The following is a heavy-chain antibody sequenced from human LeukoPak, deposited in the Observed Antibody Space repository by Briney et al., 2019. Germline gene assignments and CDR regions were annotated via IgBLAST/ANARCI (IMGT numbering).Heavy chain of an antibody. CDR3: ARDQVDAGSYFAFFDY. CDR1: RYTFTGYY. J-gene: IGHJ4*02. D-gene: IGHD1-26*01. V-gene: IGHV1-2*02. Sequence: ASVKVSCKASRYTFTGYYIHWVRQAPGHGPEWMGWIYPHSGGTNYAQKFQGRVTMTRDTSISTAYMELSRLRSDDTAVYYCARDQVDAGSYFAFFDYWGQGTLVTVSS. CDR2: IYPHSGGT.